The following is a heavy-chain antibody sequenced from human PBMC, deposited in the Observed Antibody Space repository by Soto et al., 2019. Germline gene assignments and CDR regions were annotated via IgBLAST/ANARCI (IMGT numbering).Heavy chain of an antibody. CDR2: IYYSGST. J-gene: IGHJ4*02. CDR1: GGSISSSSYY. CDR3: ARQLRYFDWLLSPTFDY. Sequence: PSETLSLTCTVSGGSISSSSYYWGWIRQPPGKGLEWIGSIYYSGSTYYNPSLKSRVTISVDTSKNQFSLKLSSVTAADTAVYYCARQLRYFDWLLSPTFDYWGQGTLVTVSS. D-gene: IGHD3-9*01. V-gene: IGHV4-39*01.